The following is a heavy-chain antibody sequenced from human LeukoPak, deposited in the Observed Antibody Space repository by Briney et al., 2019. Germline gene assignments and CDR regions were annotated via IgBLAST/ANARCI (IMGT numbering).Heavy chain of an antibody. CDR3: AKGAKYYDILTGYPEKYYYYGMDV. D-gene: IGHD3-9*01. Sequence: ASVKVSCKASGYTFTSYGISWVRQAPGQGLEWMGWISAYKGNTNYAQKLQGRVTMTTNTSTSTAYMELRSLRSADTAVYYCAKGAKYYDILTGYPEKYYYYGMDVWGQGTTVTVSS. CDR1: GYTFTSYG. J-gene: IGHJ6*02. V-gene: IGHV1-18*01. CDR2: ISAYKGNT.